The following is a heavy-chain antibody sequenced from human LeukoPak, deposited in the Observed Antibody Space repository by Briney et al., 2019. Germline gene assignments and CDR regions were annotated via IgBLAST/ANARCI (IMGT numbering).Heavy chain of an antibody. Sequence: SETLSLTCAVSGGSISSGGYSWSWIRQPPGKGLEWIGYIYHSGGTYYNPSLKSRVTISVDRPKNQFSLKLSSVTAADTAVYYCARVVATATGHAFDIWGQGTMVTVSS. CDR1: GGSISSGGYS. CDR2: IYHSGGT. V-gene: IGHV4-30-2*01. J-gene: IGHJ3*02. D-gene: IGHD5-12*01. CDR3: ARVVATATGHAFDI.